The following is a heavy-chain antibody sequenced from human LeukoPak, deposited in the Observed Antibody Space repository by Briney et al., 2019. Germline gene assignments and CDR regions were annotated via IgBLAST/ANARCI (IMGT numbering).Heavy chain of an antibody. V-gene: IGHV3-23*01. CDR3: AKRGVVIRVILVGFHKEAYYFDS. Sequence: GGSLRLSCAVSGITLSNYGMSWVGQAPGKGLEWVAGIRDGGGRTKYADSVKGRFTISRDNSKNTLYLQMNSLRAEDTAVYFCAKRGVVIRVILVGFHKEAYYFDSWGQGALVTVSS. CDR1: GITLSNYG. D-gene: IGHD3-22*01. J-gene: IGHJ4*02. CDR2: IRDGGGRT.